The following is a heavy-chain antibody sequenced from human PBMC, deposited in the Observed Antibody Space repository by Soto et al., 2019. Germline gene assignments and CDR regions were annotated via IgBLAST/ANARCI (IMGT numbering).Heavy chain of an antibody. V-gene: IGHV5-51*01. J-gene: IGHJ4*02. Sequence: GESLKISCKGSGYSFTSYWIGWVRQMPGKGLEWMGIIYPGDSETRYSPSFQGQVTISADKSISTAYLQWSSLKASDTAMYYCARVDKYCRSTSCFDYWGQGTLVPVSS. CDR1: GYSFTSYW. D-gene: IGHD2-2*01. CDR3: ARVDKYCRSTSCFDY. CDR2: IYPGDSET.